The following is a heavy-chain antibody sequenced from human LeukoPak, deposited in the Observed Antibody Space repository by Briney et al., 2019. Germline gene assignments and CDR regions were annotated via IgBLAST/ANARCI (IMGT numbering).Heavy chain of an antibody. Sequence: GGSLRLSCAASGFTFSSYGMHWVRQAPGKGLEWVAVISYDGSNKYYADSVEGRFTISRDNSKNTLYVQMNSLRAEDTAVYYCARMSASYLDFWGLGTLVTVSS. CDR3: ARMSASYLDF. CDR2: ISYDGSNK. J-gene: IGHJ4*02. CDR1: GFTFSSYG. D-gene: IGHD3-3*01. V-gene: IGHV3-33*05.